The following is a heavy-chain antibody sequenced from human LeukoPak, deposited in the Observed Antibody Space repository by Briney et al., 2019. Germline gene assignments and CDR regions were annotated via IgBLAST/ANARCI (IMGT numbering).Heavy chain of an antibody. V-gene: IGHV4-39*07. CDR1: GGSISSSSYY. CDR2: IYYSGST. Sequence: SETLSLTCTVSGGSISSSSYYWGWIRQPPGKGLEWIGSIYYSGSTYYNPSLKSRVTISVDTSKNQFSLKLSSVTAADTAVYYCARGSYWHAFDIWGQGTMVTVSS. J-gene: IGHJ3*02. D-gene: IGHD3-10*01. CDR3: ARGSYWHAFDI.